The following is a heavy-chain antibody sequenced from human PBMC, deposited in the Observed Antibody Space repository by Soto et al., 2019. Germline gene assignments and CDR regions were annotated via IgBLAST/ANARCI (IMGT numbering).Heavy chain of an antibody. CDR1: GFTFDDYA. D-gene: IGHD3-10*01. J-gene: IGHJ5*02. CDR2: ISWNSGSI. CDR3: AAGGYYYGSGHDRGWFDP. Sequence: EVQLVESGGGLVQPGRSLRLSCAASGFTFDDYAIHWVRQAPGKGLEWVSGISWNSGSIGYADSVKGRFTISRDNANNSLYLQMNSLRADDTALYYCAAGGYYYGSGHDRGWFDPWGQGTLVTVSS. V-gene: IGHV3-9*01.